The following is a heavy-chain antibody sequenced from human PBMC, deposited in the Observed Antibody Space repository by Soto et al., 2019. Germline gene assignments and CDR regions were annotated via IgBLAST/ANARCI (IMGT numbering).Heavy chain of an antibody. J-gene: IGHJ4*02. CDR3: ARGWGRIFDY. Sequence: PGGSLRLSCAASGFTFNSYGMHWVRQAPGKGLEWVVVISFDGRNTYYADSVKGRFTISRDNSKNTLYLQMTSLRAEDTAVYYCARGWGRIFDYWGQGTLVTVSS. CDR1: GFTFNSYG. V-gene: IGHV3-30*03. CDR2: ISFDGRNT. D-gene: IGHD7-27*01.